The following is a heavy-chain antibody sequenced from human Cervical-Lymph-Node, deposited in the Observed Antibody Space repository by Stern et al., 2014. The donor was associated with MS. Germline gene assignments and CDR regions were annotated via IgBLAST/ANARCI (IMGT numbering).Heavy chain of an antibody. D-gene: IGHD1-1*01. J-gene: IGHJ6*01. CDR2: ITPIFASA. Sequence: VQLVQSGAEVKKPWSSVNVSCKASGDTFTDYAISWVRQAPGQGPEWMGGITPIFASADYAQKFQGRLTITADKSTSTAYMDLSSLTSEDTAVYYCAREVGSLAMDVWGQGTTVIVSS. V-gene: IGHV1-69*06. CDR1: GDTFTDYA. CDR3: AREVGSLAMDV.